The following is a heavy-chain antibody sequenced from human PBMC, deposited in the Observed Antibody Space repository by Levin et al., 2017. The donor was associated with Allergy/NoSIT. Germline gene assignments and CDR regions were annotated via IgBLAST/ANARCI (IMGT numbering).Heavy chain of an antibody. CDR1: GFTFSSYA. J-gene: IGHJ6*02. V-gene: IGHV3-30*04. Sequence: SCAASGFTFSSYAMHWVRQAPGKGLEWVAVISYDGSNKYYADSVKGRFTISRDNSKNTLYLQMNSLRAEDTAVYYCARVSYGMDVWGQGTTVTVSS. CDR3: ARVSYGMDV. CDR2: ISYDGSNK.